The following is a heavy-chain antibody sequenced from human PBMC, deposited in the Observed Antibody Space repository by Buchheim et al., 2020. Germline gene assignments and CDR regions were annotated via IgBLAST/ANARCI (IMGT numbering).Heavy chain of an antibody. CDR3: AREATVYYDSSGRPYYFDS. CDR1: GGTFSSYA. D-gene: IGHD3-22*01. Sequence: QVQLVQSGAEVKKPGSSVKVSCKASGGTFSSYAISWVRQAPGQGLEWMGRIIPILGIANYAQKFQGRVTITADKSTSTAYMELSSLRSEDTAVYYCAREATVYYDSSGRPYYFDSWGQGTL. J-gene: IGHJ4*02. CDR2: IIPILGIA. V-gene: IGHV1-69*04.